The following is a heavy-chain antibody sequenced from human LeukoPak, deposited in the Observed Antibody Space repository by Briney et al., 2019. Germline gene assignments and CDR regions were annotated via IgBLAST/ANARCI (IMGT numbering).Heavy chain of an antibody. J-gene: IGHJ6*02. CDR3: ARGATFGGTQGAYYYYGMDV. CDR2: ISGSGGST. D-gene: IGHD3-16*01. Sequence: HAGGSLRLSCAASGFTFSSYAMSWVRQAPGKGLEWVSAISGSGGSTYHADSVKGRFTISRDNSKNTLYLQMNSLRAEDTAVYYCARGATFGGTQGAYYYYGMDVWGQGTTVTVSS. V-gene: IGHV3-23*01. CDR1: GFTFSSYA.